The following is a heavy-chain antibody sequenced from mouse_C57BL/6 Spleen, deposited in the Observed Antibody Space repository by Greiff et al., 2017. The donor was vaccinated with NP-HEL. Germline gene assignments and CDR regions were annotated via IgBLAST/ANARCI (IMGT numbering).Heavy chain of an antibody. D-gene: IGHD1-1*01. CDR3: TRDYYGPFDY. CDR2: IDPETGGT. Sequence: VKLVESGAELVRPGASVTLSCKASGYTFTDYEMHWVKQTPVHGLEWIGAIDPETGGTAYNQKFKGKAILTADKSSSTAYMELRSLTSEDSAVYYCTRDYYGPFDYWGQGTTLTVSS. CDR1: GYTFTDYE. J-gene: IGHJ2*01. V-gene: IGHV1-15*01.